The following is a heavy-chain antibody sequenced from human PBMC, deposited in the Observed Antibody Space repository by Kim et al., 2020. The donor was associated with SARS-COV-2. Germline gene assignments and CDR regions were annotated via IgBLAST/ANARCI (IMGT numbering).Heavy chain of an antibody. CDR1: GGSISSYY. CDR3: AGGPGEWLKYTANWDFDP. J-gene: IGHJ2*01. CDR2: IYYSGST. Sequence: SETLSLTCTASGGSISSYYWRWIRQPPGKGLEWIWYIYYSGSTKYNPAFKRGVTITAGDTTNQFSQKLSSGPTADTAVNYCAGGPGEWLKYTANWDFDP. V-gene: IGHV4-59*01. D-gene: IGHD3-10*01.